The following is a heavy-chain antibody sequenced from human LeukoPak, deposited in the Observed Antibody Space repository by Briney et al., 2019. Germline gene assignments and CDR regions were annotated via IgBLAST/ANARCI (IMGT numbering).Heavy chain of an antibody. J-gene: IGHJ3*02. Sequence: GGSLRLSCAASGFTFSSYSMNWVRQAPGKGLEWVSSISSSSSYIYYPDSVKDRFTISIDNAKNSLYLQMNSLRAEDTAVYYCARTQYAFDIWGQGTMVTVSS. CDR1: GFTFSSYS. V-gene: IGHV3-21*01. CDR3: ARTQYAFDI. CDR2: ISSSSSYI.